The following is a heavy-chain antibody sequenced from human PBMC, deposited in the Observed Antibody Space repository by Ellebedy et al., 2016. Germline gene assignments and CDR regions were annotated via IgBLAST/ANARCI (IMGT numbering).Heavy chain of an antibody. CDR2: IYSGGST. Sequence: GESLKISXAASGFTVSSNYMSWVRQAPGKGLEWVSVIYSGGSTYYADSVKGRFTISRDNSKNTLYLQMNSLRAEDTAVYYCAKDKATVTPFDYWGQGTLVTVSS. CDR1: GFTVSSNY. V-gene: IGHV3-66*01. J-gene: IGHJ4*02. D-gene: IGHD4-17*01. CDR3: AKDKATVTPFDY.